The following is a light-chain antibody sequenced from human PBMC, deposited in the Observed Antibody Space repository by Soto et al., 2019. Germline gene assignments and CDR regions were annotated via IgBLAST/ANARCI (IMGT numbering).Light chain of an antibody. Sequence: DIVMTQSPDSLAVSLGERATINCKSSQSVLYSSNNKNYLAWYQQRPGQPPKLLIYWASTRESGVPDRFSGGGSGTDFTLTITSLQAEDVAVYYCQQYESTPPTFGQGTKLEI. CDR1: QSVLYSSNNKNY. J-gene: IGKJ2*01. V-gene: IGKV4-1*01. CDR3: QQYESTPPT. CDR2: WAS.